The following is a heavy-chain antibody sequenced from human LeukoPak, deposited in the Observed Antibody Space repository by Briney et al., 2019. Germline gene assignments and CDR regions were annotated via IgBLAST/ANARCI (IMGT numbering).Heavy chain of an antibody. V-gene: IGHV3-48*03. CDR2: ISSSGSTI. CDR1: RFTFSSYE. D-gene: IGHD3-10*02. J-gene: IGHJ6*04. CDR3: AELGITMIGGV. Sequence: PGGSLRLSCAASRFTFSSYEMNWVRQAPGKGLEWVSYISSSGSTIHYADSVKGRFTISRDNAKNSLYLQMNSLRAEDTAVYYCAELGITMIGGVWGKGTTVTISS.